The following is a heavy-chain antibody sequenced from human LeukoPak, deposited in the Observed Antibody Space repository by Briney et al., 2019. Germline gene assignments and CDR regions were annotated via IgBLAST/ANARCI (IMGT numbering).Heavy chain of an antibody. J-gene: IGHJ4*02. Sequence: GGSLRLSCAASGFTFSSYGMHWVRQAPGKGLEWVAVIWYDGSNKYYADSVKGRFTISRDNSKNTLYLQMNSLRAEDTAVYYCAKDSNYGPGSYFDYWGQGTLVTVSS. CDR3: AKDSNYGPGSYFDY. D-gene: IGHD3-10*01. CDR1: GFTFSSYG. V-gene: IGHV3-33*06. CDR2: IWYDGSNK.